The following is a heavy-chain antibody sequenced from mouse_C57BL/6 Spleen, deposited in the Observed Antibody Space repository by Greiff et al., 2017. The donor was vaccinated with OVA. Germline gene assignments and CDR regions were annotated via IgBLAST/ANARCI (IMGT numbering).Heavy chain of an antibody. Sequence: EVQVVESGGGLVQPGGSLSLSCAASGFTFTDYYMSWVRQPPGKALEWLGFIRNKANGYTTAYSASVKGRFTISRDNSQSILYLQMNALRAEDSATYYCARTRLTVFDYWGQGTTLTVSS. J-gene: IGHJ2*01. D-gene: IGHD4-1*01. CDR2: IRNKANGYTT. V-gene: IGHV7-3*01. CDR3: ARTRLTVFDY. CDR1: GFTFTDYY.